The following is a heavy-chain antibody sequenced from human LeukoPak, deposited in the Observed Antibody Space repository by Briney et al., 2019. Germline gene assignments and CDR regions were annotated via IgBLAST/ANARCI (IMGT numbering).Heavy chain of an antibody. D-gene: IGHD6-13*01. J-gene: IGHJ3*01. CDR3: ANNRYSSRWRGAFDV. CDR2: ISGSGRST. CDR1: GFTFSNYT. Sequence: GGSLGLSCAASGFTFSNYTMSWVRQAPGKGLEWVSTISGSGRSTYYTDSVKGRFTISRDNSKNTLYLQMNSLRAKDTAAYYCANNRYSSRWRGAFDVWGQGTMVTVSS. V-gene: IGHV3-23*01.